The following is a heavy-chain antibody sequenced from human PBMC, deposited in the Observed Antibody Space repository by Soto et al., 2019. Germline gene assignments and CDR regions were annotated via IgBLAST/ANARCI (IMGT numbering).Heavy chain of an antibody. Sequence: GGSLRLSCAASGFTFSSYGMHWVRQAPGKGLEWVAVISYDGSNKYYADSVKGRFTISRDNSKNTLYLQMNSLRAEDTAVYYCAKDRRGTYYYGMDVWGQGTTVTVSS. D-gene: IGHD3-16*01. CDR3: AKDRRGTYYYGMDV. CDR1: GFTFSSYG. J-gene: IGHJ6*02. V-gene: IGHV3-30*18. CDR2: ISYDGSNK.